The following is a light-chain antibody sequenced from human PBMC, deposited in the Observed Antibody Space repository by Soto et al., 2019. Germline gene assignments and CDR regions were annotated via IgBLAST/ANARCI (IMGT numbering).Light chain of an antibody. J-gene: IGKJ3*01. CDR3: QQYYSYPGT. CDR2: AAS. V-gene: IGKV1-8*01. Sequence: AIRMTQSPSSLSASTGDRVTITCRASQGISSYLAWYQQKPGKAPKLLIYAASTLQSGVPSRFSGSGSGTDFTLTISCLQSEDFATYYCQQYYSYPGTFDPGTKVDIK. CDR1: QGISSY.